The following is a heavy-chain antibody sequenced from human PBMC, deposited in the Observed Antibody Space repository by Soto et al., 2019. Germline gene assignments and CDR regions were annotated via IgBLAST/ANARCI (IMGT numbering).Heavy chain of an antibody. CDR2: ISGSGGST. CDR1: GFTFSSYA. V-gene: IGHV3-23*01. J-gene: IGHJ6*04. Sequence: GGSLRLSCAASGFTFSSYAMSWVRQAPGKGLEWVSAISGSGGSTYYADSGKGRFNISRDNSKNTLYLQMNSLRAEDTAVYYCAKVEIDIVVVPAAMDVWGKGTTVTVSS. CDR3: AKVEIDIVVVPAAMDV. D-gene: IGHD2-2*01.